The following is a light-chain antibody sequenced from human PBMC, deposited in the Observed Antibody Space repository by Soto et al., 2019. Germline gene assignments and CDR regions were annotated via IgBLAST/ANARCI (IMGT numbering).Light chain of an antibody. J-gene: IGKJ4*02. CDR2: GAS. CDR1: QSLSKS. Sequence: EIVFTQSPATLSLSPGERATPSCRASQSLSKSLVLYQQKPGQAPRLLIDGASNRATGIPARFSGSGSGTDFTLTISSLEPEDFAVYFCQQRSSWPLTFGGGTKVDIK. V-gene: IGKV3-11*01. CDR3: QQRSSWPLT.